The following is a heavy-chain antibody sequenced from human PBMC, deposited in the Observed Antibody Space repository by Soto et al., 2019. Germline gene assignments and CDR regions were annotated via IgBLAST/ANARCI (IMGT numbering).Heavy chain of an antibody. D-gene: IGHD3-22*01. Sequence: SETLSLTCTVSGGSISGYYWSWIRQPPGKGLEWIGYIYYSGSTICNPSLKSRVTISVDTSKNQFSLKLSSVTAADTAVYYCARARYDSSGYYYFDYWGQGTLVTVS. CDR3: ARARYDSSGYYYFDY. CDR1: GGSISGYY. CDR2: IYYSGST. V-gene: IGHV4-59*01. J-gene: IGHJ4*02.